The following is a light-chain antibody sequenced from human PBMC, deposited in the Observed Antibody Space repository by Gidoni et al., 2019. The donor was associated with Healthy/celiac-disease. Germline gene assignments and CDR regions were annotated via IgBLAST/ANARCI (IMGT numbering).Light chain of an antibody. V-gene: IGKV3-15*01. J-gene: IGKJ1*01. CDR1: QSVSSN. CDR2: CAS. Sequence: EIVMTQSPATLSVSPGERATLSCRASQSVSSNLAWYQQKPGQAPRLLIYCASTRATGIPARFSCSGSGTEFTLTISSLQSEDFAVYYCQQYNNWPWAFGQGTKVEIK. CDR3: QQYNNWPWA.